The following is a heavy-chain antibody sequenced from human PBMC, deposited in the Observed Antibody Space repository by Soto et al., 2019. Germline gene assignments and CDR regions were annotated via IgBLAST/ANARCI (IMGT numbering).Heavy chain of an antibody. V-gene: IGHV1-69*13. CDR1: GGTFSSYA. CDR3: ARCGGSGWRNYYYYGMDV. J-gene: IGHJ6*02. D-gene: IGHD6-19*01. CDR2: IIPIFGTA. Sequence: GASVKVSCKASGGTFSSYAISWVRQAPGQGLEWMGGIIPIFGTANYAQKFQGRVTITADESTSTAYMELSSLRSEDTAVYYCARCGGSGWRNYYYYGMDVWGQGTTVTAP.